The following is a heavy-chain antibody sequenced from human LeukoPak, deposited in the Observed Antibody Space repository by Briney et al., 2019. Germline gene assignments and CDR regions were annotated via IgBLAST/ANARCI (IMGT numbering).Heavy chain of an antibody. J-gene: IGHJ4*02. CDR2: INHSGST. Sequence: PSETLSLTCAVYGGSFSGYYWSWIRQPPGKGLEWIGEINHSGSTNYNPSLKSRVTISADTSKNQFSLNLSSVSAADTAVYYCARVVSSWHFDYWGQGTLVTVSS. CDR3: ARVVSSWHFDY. CDR1: GGSFSGYY. D-gene: IGHD6-13*01. V-gene: IGHV4-34*01.